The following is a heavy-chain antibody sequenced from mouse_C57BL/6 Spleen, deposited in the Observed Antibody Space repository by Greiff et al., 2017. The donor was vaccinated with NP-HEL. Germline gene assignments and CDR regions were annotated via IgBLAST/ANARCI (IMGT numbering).Heavy chain of an antibody. CDR1: GYTFTSYD. V-gene: IGHV1-85*01. J-gene: IGHJ2*01. D-gene: IGHD1-1*01. CDR2: IYPRDGST. Sequence: QVQLQQSGPELVKPGASVKLSCKASGYTFTSYDINWVKQRPGQGLEWIGWIYPRDGSTKYNEKFKGKATLTVDTSSSTAYMELHSLTSEDSAVYFCARQVITTVEGTHYFDYWGQGTTLTVSS. CDR3: ARQVITTVEGTHYFDY.